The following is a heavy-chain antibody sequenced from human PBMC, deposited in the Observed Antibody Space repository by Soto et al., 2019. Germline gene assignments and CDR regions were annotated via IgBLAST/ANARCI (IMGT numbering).Heavy chain of an antibody. CDR1: GFTFSSYA. V-gene: IGHV1-69*01. CDR3: ARDYYGSGSYYRITGYDAFDI. CDR2: IIPIFGTA. J-gene: IGHJ3*02. Sequence: QVQLEESGGGVVQPGRSLRLSCAASGFTFSSYAISWVRQAPGQGLEWMGGIIPIFGTANYAQKFQGRVTITADESTSTAYMELSSLRSEDTAVYYCARDYYGSGSYYRITGYDAFDIWGQGTMVTVSS. D-gene: IGHD3-10*01.